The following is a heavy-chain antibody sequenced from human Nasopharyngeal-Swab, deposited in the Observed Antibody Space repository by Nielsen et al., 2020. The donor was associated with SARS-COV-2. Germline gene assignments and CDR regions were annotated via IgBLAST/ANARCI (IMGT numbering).Heavy chain of an antibody. V-gene: IGHV5-10-1*01. CDR1: GYSFTSYW. CDR3: ARVKDTAMVKFLDY. J-gene: IGHJ4*02. D-gene: IGHD5-18*01. CDR2: IDPSDSYT. Sequence: GGSLRLSCKGSGYSFTSYWISWVRQMPGKGLEWMGRIDPSDSYTNYSPSFQGHVTISADKSISTAYLQWSSLKASDTAMYYCARVKDTAMVKFLDYWGQGTLVIVSS.